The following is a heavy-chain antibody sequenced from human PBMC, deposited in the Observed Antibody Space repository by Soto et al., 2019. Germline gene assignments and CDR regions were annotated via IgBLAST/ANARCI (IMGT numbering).Heavy chain of an antibody. Sequence: QVQLQESGPGLVKPSQTLSLTCTVSGGSISSGGYYWSWIRQHPGKGLEWIGYIYYSGSTYYNPSLKSRVTIAVDTSKNQFSLKLSSVTAADTAVYYCARDRPLWFGEGFDPWGQGTLVTVSS. D-gene: IGHD3-10*01. CDR2: IYYSGST. CDR1: GGSISSGGYY. CDR3: ARDRPLWFGEGFDP. J-gene: IGHJ5*02. V-gene: IGHV4-31*03.